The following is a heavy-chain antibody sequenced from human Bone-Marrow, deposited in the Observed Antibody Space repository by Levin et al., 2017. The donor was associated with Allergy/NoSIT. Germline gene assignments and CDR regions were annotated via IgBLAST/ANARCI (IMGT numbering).Heavy chain of an antibody. J-gene: IGHJ3*02. D-gene: IGHD5-18*01. CDR1: GFTVSNTY. Sequence: PGGSLRLSCAASGFTVSNTYVSWVRQAPGKGLEWVSVNYNYGRFYYADSVRGRFTLSIDSSKNTLYLQMSSLRDEDTAVYYCARGNSYGNAAFDIWGQGTMVTVSS. V-gene: IGHV3-66*01. CDR3: ARGNSYGNAAFDI. CDR2: NYNYGRF.